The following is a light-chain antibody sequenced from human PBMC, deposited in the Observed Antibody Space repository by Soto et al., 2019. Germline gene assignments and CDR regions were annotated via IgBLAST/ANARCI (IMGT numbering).Light chain of an antibody. J-gene: IGLJ1*01. CDR2: SNN. V-gene: IGLV1-44*01. CDR1: SSNIGSNT. CDR3: AAWDDSLNGYV. Sequence: QPVLTQPPSASGTPGQRVTISCSGSSSNIGSNTVNWYQQLPGTAPKLLIYSNNQRPSGVPDRFSGSKSGTSASLAISGLPSEEEADYYCAAWDDSLNGYVFGTGTKVTVL.